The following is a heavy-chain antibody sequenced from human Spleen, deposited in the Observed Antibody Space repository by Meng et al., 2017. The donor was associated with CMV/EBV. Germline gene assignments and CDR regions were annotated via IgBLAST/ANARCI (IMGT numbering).Heavy chain of an antibody. Sequence: ASGFTCSNFALYWVRQAPGKGLEWVAVIGYDGSNTHYADSVKGRFTISRDNSKNRIFLQMNSLRGEDTAVYYCAATSIAGTRTSFDHWGQGTLVTVSS. CDR2: IGYDGSNT. V-gene: IGHV3-30*04. J-gene: IGHJ4*02. CDR3: AATSIAGTRTSFDH. D-gene: IGHD1-26*01. CDR1: GFTCSNFA.